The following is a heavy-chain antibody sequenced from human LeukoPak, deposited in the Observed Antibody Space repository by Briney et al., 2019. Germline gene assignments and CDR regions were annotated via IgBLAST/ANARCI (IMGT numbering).Heavy chain of an antibody. J-gene: IGHJ6*02. D-gene: IGHD4-17*01. CDR1: GFTFSSYS. CDR2: ISSSSSYI. V-gene: IGHV3-21*01. CDR3: SRDGATVTTRLWYYYGMDV. Sequence: GGSLRLSCAASGFTFSSYSMNWVRQAPGKGLEWVSSISSSSSYIYYADSVKGRFTISRDNAKNSLYLQMNSLRAEDPAVYYWSRDGATVTTRLWYYYGMDVWGQGTTVTVSS.